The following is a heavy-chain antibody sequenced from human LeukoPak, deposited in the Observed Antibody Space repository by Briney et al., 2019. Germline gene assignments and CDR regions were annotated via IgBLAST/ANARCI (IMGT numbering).Heavy chain of an antibody. V-gene: IGHV3-66*01. J-gene: IGHJ4*02. CDR1: GFTVSSNF. CDR3: ARVDDILTGTPTVFDY. D-gene: IGHD3-9*01. Sequence: GGSLRLSCAASGFTVSSNFMSWVRQAPGKGLECGSVIYSGGSTYYAASVKGRFTISRDNSKNTLYLQMNSLRAEDTPVYYCARVDDILTGTPTVFDYWGQGTLVTVSS. CDR2: IYSGGST.